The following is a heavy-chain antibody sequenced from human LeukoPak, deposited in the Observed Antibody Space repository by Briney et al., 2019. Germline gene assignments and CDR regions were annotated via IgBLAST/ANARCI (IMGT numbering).Heavy chain of an antibody. J-gene: IGHJ4*01. CDR2: INNSGST. Sequence: SETLSLTCAVYGGSFSGYYWAWIRQPPGKDLEWIGEINNSGSTNYNPSLTSRVTISVATSKTQFFLKLSSVTAADTAVYYCARLRLEGAWPSGYYFDYWGHGTLVTVSS. D-gene: IGHD3-22*01. CDR1: GGSFSGYY. CDR3: ARLRLEGAWPSGYYFDY. V-gene: IGHV4-34*01.